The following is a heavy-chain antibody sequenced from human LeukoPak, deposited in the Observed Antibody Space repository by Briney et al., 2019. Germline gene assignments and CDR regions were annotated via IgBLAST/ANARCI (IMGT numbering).Heavy chain of an antibody. J-gene: IGHJ4*02. CDR3: ARGHSLYYYDSSGYADY. D-gene: IGHD3-22*01. CDR1: GYTFTSYG. CDR2: ISAYNGNT. V-gene: IGHV1-18*01. Sequence: ASVKVSSKASGYTFTSYGISWVRQAPGQGLEWMGWISAYNGNTNYAQKLQGRVTMTTDTSTSTAYVELRSLRSDDTAVYYCARGHSLYYYDSSGYADYWGQGTLVTVSS.